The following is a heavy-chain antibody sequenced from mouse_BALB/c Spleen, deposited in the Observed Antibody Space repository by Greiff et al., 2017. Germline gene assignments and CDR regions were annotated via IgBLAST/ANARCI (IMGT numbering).Heavy chain of an antibody. CDR2: ISSGGSYT. CDR1: GFTFSSYA. J-gene: IGHJ4*01. Sequence: VQLKESGGGLVKPGGSLKLSCAASGFTFSSYAMSWVRQTPEKRLEWVATISSGGSYTYYPDSVKGRFTISRDNAKNTLYLQMSSLRSEDTAMYYCARGEDYYGSSPYAMDYWGQGTSVTVSS. V-gene: IGHV5-9-3*01. CDR3: ARGEDYYGSSPYAMDY. D-gene: IGHD1-1*01.